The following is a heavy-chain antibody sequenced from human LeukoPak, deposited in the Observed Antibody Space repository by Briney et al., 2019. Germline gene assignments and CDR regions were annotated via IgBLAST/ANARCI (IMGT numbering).Heavy chain of an antibody. D-gene: IGHD2-21*01. CDR3: ARIDWVTDF. J-gene: IGHJ4*02. V-gene: IGHV3-74*01. Sequence: GGSLRLSCVASGFTFRTYWMHWARQAPGKGLVWVSRITSDGATSYADSVKGRFTISRENAKNTLYLQLNSLRAEDTAVYYCARIDWVTDFWGQGTLVTVSS. CDR1: GFTFRTYW. CDR2: ITSDGAT.